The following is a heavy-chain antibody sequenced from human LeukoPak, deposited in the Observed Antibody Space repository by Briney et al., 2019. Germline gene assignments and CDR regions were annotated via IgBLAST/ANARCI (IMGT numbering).Heavy chain of an antibody. CDR3: ATSRTFDY. V-gene: IGHV3-74*01. D-gene: IGHD1-1*01. CDR1: GFTFSSYW. J-gene: IGHJ4*02. CDR2: INSDGSTT. Sequence: SGGSLRLSCAASGFTFSSYWMHWVRHAPGKGLVWVSRINSDGSTTNYADSVKGRFTISRDNTKNTLYLQMNSLRAEDTAMYYCATSRTFDYWGQGTLVTVSS.